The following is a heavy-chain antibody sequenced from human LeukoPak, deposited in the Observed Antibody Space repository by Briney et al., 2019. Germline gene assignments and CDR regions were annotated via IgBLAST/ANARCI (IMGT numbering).Heavy chain of an antibody. CDR1: GFTFSSYA. J-gene: IGHJ4*02. CDR3: ASQGSGWYGQEVDY. V-gene: IGHV3-30-3*01. CDR2: ISYDGSNK. Sequence: PGGSLRLSCAASGFTFSSYAMSWVRQAPGKGLEWVAVISYDGSNKYYADSVKGRFTISRDNSKNTLYLQMNSLRAEDTAVYYCASQGSGWYGQEVDYWGQGTLVTVSS. D-gene: IGHD6-19*01.